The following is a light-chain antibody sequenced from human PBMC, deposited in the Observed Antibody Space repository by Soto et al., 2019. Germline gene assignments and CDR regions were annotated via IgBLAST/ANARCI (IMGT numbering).Light chain of an antibody. V-gene: IGKV3-20*01. J-gene: IGKJ1*01. CDR2: GAS. CDR1: QSVSSSY. Sequence: EIVLTQSPGTLSLSPGERATLSCRASQSVSSSYLAWYQQKPGQAPRLLIYGASSRATGIPDRFSGSGSGTDFTLTISRQEPEDFAVYYCQQYGRSPRTFGQGTKVEIK. CDR3: QQYGRSPRT.